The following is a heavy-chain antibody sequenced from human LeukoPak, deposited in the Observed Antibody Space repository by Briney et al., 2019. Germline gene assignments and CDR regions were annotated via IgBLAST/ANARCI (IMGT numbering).Heavy chain of an antibody. CDR1: GYTFTGYY. V-gene: IGHV1-2*02. D-gene: IGHD3-9*01. Sequence: ASVKVSCKASGYTFTGYYMHWVRQAPGQGLEWMGWINPKSGDANYAQKFQGRVTMTWDTSISTAYMELSRLSSDDTAVYYCAREYILTGYYGDYWGQGTLVTVSS. CDR2: INPKSGDA. J-gene: IGHJ4*02. CDR3: AREYILTGYYGDY.